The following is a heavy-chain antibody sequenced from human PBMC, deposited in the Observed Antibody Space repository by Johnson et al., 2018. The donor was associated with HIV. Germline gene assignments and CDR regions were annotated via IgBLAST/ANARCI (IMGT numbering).Heavy chain of an antibody. V-gene: IGHV3-9*01. CDR1: GFTFDDYA. Sequence: DVQLVESGGGLVQPGGPLRLSCAASGFTFDDYAMHWVRQAPGKGLEWVSGLSWNSGSIGYADSVKGRFTISRDNAKNSLYLQMNSLRAEDTAVYYCARDSRISLIVVVSRGGFDIWGQGTMVTVSS. CDR3: ARDSRISLIVVVSRGGFDI. J-gene: IGHJ3*02. D-gene: IGHD3-22*01. CDR2: LSWNSGSI.